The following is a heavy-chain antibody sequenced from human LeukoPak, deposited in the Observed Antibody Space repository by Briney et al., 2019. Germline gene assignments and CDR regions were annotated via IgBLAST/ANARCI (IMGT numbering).Heavy chain of an antibody. V-gene: IGHV4-34*01. CDR3: AYSSGYQQQ. CDR1: GGSFSDYY. CDR2: INHSGST. D-gene: IGHD3-22*01. Sequence: SETLSLTCAVYGGSFSDYYWSWIRQPPGKGLEWIGEINHSGSTNYNPSLKSRVTISVDTSKNQFSLKLSSVTAADTAVYYCAYSSGYQQQWGQGTLVTVPS. J-gene: IGHJ1*01.